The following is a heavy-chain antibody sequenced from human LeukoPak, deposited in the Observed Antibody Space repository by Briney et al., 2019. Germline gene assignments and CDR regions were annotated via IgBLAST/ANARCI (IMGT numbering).Heavy chain of an antibody. CDR2: ISGSGGST. CDR3: AKGPHRGQRWLHRPLDY. J-gene: IGHJ4*02. CDR1: GFTFDDYA. D-gene: IGHD5-24*01. Sequence: GGSLRLSCAASGFTFDDYAMHWVRQAPGKGLEWVSAISGSGGSTYYADSVKGRFTISRDNSKNTLYLQMNSLRAEDTAVYYCAKGPHRGQRWLHRPLDYWGQGTLVTVSS. V-gene: IGHV3-23*01.